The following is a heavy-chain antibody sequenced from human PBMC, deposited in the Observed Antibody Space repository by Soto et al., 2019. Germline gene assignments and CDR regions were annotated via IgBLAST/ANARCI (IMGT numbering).Heavy chain of an antibody. D-gene: IGHD3-10*01. Sequence: SETLSLTCAVYGGSFSGYYWSWIRQPPGKGLEWIGEINHSGSTNYNPSLKSRVTISVDTSKNQFSLKLSSVTAADTAVYYCARASLYGSGSYYRGSNWFDPWGQGTLVTVSS. CDR1: GGSFSGYY. J-gene: IGHJ5*02. CDR2: INHSGST. V-gene: IGHV4-34*01. CDR3: ARASLYGSGSYYRGSNWFDP.